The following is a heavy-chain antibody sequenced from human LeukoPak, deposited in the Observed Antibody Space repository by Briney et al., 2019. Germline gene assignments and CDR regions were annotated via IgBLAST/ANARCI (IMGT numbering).Heavy chain of an antibody. V-gene: IGHV1-69*06. J-gene: IGHJ6*02. Sequence: SVKVSCKASGGTFSSYAISWVRQAPGQGLEWMGGIIPIFGTANYAQKFQGRVTITADKSTSTAYMELSSLRSEDTAVYYCARDIKAGDVRWDYGMDVWGQGTTVTVSS. CDR1: GGTFSSYA. D-gene: IGHD2-21*01. CDR2: IIPIFGTA. CDR3: ARDIKAGDVRWDYGMDV.